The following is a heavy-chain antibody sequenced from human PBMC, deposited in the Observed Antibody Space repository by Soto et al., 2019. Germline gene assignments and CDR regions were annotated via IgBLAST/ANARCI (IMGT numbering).Heavy chain of an antibody. D-gene: IGHD3-9*01. Sequence: SVKVSCEASGGTFCSYAISWLRQAPGQGLEWMGGIIPIFGTANYAQKFQGRVTITADESTSTAYMELSSLRSEDTAVYYCARGLRYFDWLRPVDYYYYGMDVWGQGTTVTVSS. CDR3: ARGLRYFDWLRPVDYYYYGMDV. CDR1: GGTFCSYA. J-gene: IGHJ6*02. V-gene: IGHV1-69*01. CDR2: IIPIFGTA.